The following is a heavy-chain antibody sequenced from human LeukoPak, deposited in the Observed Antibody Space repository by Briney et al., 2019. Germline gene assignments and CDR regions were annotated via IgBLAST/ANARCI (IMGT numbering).Heavy chain of an antibody. D-gene: IGHD3-22*01. CDR2: IWYDGSNK. V-gene: IGHV3-33*01. CDR3: AREHYYYDSSGYYPFDY. CDR1: GFTFSSYG. Sequence: LSGGSLRLSCAASGFTFSSYGMHWVRQAPGKGLEWVAVIWYDGSNKYYADSVKGRFTISRDNSKNTLYLQMNSLRAEDTAVYYCAREHYYYDSSGYYPFDYWGQGTLVTVSS. J-gene: IGHJ4*02.